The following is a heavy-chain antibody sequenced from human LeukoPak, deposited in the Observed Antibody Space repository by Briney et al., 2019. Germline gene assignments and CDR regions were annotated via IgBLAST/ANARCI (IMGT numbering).Heavy chain of an antibody. D-gene: IGHD3-22*01. Sequence: GGSLRLSCAASGFTVSSNYMSWVRQAPGKGLEWVSVIYSGGSTYYADSVKGRFTISRDNSKNTLHLQMNSLRAEDTAVYYCARVRRIGTMIVVPFDYWGQGTLVTVSS. J-gene: IGHJ4*02. V-gene: IGHV3-66*01. CDR1: GFTVSSNY. CDR2: IYSGGST. CDR3: ARVRRIGTMIVVPFDY.